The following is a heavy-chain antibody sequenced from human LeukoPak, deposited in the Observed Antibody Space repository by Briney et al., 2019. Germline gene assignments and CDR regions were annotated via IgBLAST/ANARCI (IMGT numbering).Heavy chain of an antibody. CDR3: ASRKLGNDY. CDR1: GGSISSGGYS. Sequence: SETLSLTCAVSGGSISSGGYSWSWIRQPPGKGLEWIGYIYYTGSTSYSPSLKSRVTISADTSKNEFSLKLNSVTAADTAVYYCASRKLGNDYWGQGTLVTVSS. CDR2: IYYTGST. J-gene: IGHJ4*02. D-gene: IGHD7-27*01. V-gene: IGHV4-61*08.